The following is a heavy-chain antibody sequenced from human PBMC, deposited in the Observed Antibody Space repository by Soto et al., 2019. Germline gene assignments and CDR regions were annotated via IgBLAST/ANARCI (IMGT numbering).Heavy chain of an antibody. Sequence: VEALNISFKCSGYSFTSYWIGWVRQMPWKGLEWMWIIYPGDSYTRYIPSFQGQVTISADKSISTAYLQWSSLKASDTAMYYCASRSSYRYYYGMDVWGQGTTVTVSS. CDR1: GYSFTSYW. V-gene: IGHV5-51*01. CDR2: IYPGDSYT. D-gene: IGHD5-12*01. CDR3: ASRSSYRYYYGMDV. J-gene: IGHJ6*02.